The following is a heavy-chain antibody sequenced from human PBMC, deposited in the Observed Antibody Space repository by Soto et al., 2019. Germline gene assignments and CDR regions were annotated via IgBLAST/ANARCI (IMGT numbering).Heavy chain of an antibody. V-gene: IGHV3-21*01. D-gene: IGHD3-16*01. CDR2: IDASSTHI. CDR1: GFSFSTYN. Sequence: PGWSLRLSCAASGFSFSTYNMNWVRQAPGKGLEWVSSIDASSTHIYYADSVKGRFTISRDNGKSSLYLQMDSLRAEDTALYYCVRQQYDFLVDPWGQGTLVTVSS. CDR3: VRQQYDFLVDP. J-gene: IGHJ5*02.